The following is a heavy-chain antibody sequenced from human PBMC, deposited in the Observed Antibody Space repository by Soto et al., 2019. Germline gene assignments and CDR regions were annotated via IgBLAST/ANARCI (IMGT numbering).Heavy chain of an antibody. CDR1: GFTFSTYG. D-gene: IGHD2-15*01. V-gene: IGHV3-33*01. Sequence: GGSLRLSCAASGFTFSTYGMHWVRQAPGKGLEWVAVIWYDGSDKYYADSVKGRVTIFRDNSKNTLYLQMNSLRAEDTAVYYCARDGAKEGGLDVWGQGTTVTVSS. CDR2: IWYDGSDK. CDR3: ARDGAKEGGLDV. J-gene: IGHJ6*02.